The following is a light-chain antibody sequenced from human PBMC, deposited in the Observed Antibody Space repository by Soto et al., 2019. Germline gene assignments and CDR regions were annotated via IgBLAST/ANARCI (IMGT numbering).Light chain of an antibody. V-gene: IGKV3-20*01. CDR3: QQYDGSLGLT. CDR2: GAS. CDR1: QSVSSSY. J-gene: IGKJ4*01. Sequence: EIVLTQSPGTLSLSPGERATLSCRASQSVSSSYLAWYQQKPGQAPRLLIYGASSRATGIPDRFSGSGSGTDFTPTISRLEPEDFAVYYCQQYDGSLGLTFGGGTKVEIK.